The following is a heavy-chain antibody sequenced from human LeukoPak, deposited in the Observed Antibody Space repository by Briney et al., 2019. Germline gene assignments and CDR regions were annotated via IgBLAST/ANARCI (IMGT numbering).Heavy chain of an antibody. V-gene: IGHV4-34*01. CDR1: GGSFSGYY. D-gene: IGHD5-12*01. J-gene: IGHJ4*02. Sequence: SETLSLTCAVYGGSFSGYYWNWIRQPPGKGLEWIGEISHTGSTNYNPSLKSRVTISVDTSKNQFSLKLNSVTAADTAVYYCARARVVATLWGQGTLVTVSS. CDR3: ARARVVATL. CDR2: ISHTGST.